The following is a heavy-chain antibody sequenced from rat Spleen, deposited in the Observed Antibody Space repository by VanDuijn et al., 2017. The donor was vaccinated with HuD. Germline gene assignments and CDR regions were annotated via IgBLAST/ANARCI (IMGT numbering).Heavy chain of an antibody. CDR2: IRNKANGYTT. CDR1: GFTFTDFY. J-gene: IGHJ3*01. V-gene: IGHV7-7*01. CDR3: AILTAGFAY. Sequence: EVKLLESGGGLVQPGGSMRLSCAASGFTFTDFYVYWIRQPAGKAPEWLGFIRNKANGYTTEYNPSVKGRFTISRDNAKSTLYLQMDSLRSEDTATYYCAILTAGFAYWGQGTLVTVSS.